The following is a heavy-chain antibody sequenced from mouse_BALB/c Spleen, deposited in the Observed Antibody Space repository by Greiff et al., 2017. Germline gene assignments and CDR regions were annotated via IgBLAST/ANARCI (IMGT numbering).Heavy chain of an antibody. CDR2: ISNGGGST. D-gene: IGHD1-1*01. Sequence: EVKLVESGGGLVQPGGSLKLSCAASGFTFSSYTMSWVRQTPEKRLEWVAYISNGGGSTYYPDTVKGRFTISRDNAKNTLYLQMSSLKSEDTAMYYCARRDYYGSSYGFAYWGQGTLVTVSA. CDR1: GFTFSSYT. J-gene: IGHJ3*01. CDR3: ARRDYYGSSYGFAY. V-gene: IGHV5-12-2*01.